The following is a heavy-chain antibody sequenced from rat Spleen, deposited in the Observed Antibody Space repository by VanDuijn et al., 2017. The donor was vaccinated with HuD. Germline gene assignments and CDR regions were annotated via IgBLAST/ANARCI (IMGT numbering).Heavy chain of an antibody. V-gene: IGHV5-31*01. Sequence: EVQLVESGGGLVQPGRSLKVSCVASGFTFNNNWMTWIRQAPGKGLEWVASITNTGVSTYYSDSVKGRFTISRDTAKSTLYLQMNSLRSEDTATYYCTRDNERSYVMDAWGQGASVTVSS. CDR2: ITNTGVST. CDR3: TRDNERSYVMDA. CDR1: GFTFNNNW. J-gene: IGHJ4*01.